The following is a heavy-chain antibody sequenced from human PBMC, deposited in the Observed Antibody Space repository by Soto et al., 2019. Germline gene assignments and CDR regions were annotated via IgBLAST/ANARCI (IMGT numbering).Heavy chain of an antibody. D-gene: IGHD6-13*01. J-gene: IGHJ6*02. CDR2: IYSGGST. CDR3: AREHGRSSWTSYCMDV. V-gene: IGHV3-53*01. CDR1: VFTVSSNY. Sequence: PGGSMRLSCSASVFTVSSNYMSWVRQAPGKGLEWVSVIYSGGSTYYADSVKGRFTISRDNSKNTLYLQMNSLRAEDTAVYYCAREHGRSSWTSYCMDVWGQGTTVTV.